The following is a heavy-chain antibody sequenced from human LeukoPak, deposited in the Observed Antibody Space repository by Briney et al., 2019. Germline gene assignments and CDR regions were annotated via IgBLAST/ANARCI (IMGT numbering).Heavy chain of an antibody. CDR1: VGSISSGGYY. CDR3: ARRTYYYGSGDWD. J-gene: IGHJ4*02. V-gene: IGHV4-31*03. Sequence: PSETLSLTCTVSVGSISSGGYYWSWIRQHPGKGLEWIGYIYYSGSTYYNPSLKSRVTISVDTSKNQFSLKLSSVTAADTAVYYCARRTYYYGSGDWDWGQGTLVTVSS. CDR2: IYYSGST. D-gene: IGHD3-10*01.